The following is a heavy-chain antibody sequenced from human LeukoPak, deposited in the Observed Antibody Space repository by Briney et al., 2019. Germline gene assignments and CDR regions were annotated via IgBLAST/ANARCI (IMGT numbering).Heavy chain of an antibody. D-gene: IGHD2-2*01. Sequence: GGSLRHSCAASGFTFSSYWMSWVRQAPGKGLEWVANIKQDGSEKHYVDSVKGRFTISRDNAKNSLYLQMNSLRAEDAAVYYCARPRCSSTSCPLDYWGQGTLVTVSS. J-gene: IGHJ4*02. CDR2: IKQDGSEK. CDR3: ARPRCSSTSCPLDY. V-gene: IGHV3-7*01. CDR1: GFTFSSYW.